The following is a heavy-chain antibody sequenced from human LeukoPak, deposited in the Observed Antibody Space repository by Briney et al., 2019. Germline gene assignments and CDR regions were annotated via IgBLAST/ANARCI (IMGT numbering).Heavy chain of an antibody. Sequence: GGSLRLSCAASGFIFSSYWMHWVRQAPGKGLEWVSSISSSSSYIYYADSVKGRFTISRDNAKNSLYLQMSSLRAEDTAVYYCARTATGENWFDPWGQGTLVTVSS. D-gene: IGHD7-27*01. CDR1: GFIFSSYW. V-gene: IGHV3-21*04. CDR2: ISSSSSYI. J-gene: IGHJ5*02. CDR3: ARTATGENWFDP.